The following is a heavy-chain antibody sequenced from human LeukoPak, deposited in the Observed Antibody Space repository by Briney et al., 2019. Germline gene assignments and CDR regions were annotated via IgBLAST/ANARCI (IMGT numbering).Heavy chain of an antibody. J-gene: IGHJ5*02. CDR3: AGTYYYDSSGYYQGWFDP. CDR2: IYYSGST. D-gene: IGHD3-22*01. Sequence: SETLSLTCTVSGGSISSYYWSWIRQPPGKGLEWIGYIYYSGSTNYNPSLKSRVTISVDTSKNQYSLKLSSVTAADTAVYYCAGTYYYDSSGYYQGWFDPWGQGTLVTVSS. CDR1: GGSISSYY. V-gene: IGHV4-59*08.